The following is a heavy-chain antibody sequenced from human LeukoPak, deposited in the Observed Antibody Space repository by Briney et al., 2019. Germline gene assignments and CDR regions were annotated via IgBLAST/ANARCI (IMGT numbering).Heavy chain of an antibody. Sequence: GGSLRLSCAASGFTFSSYAMSWVRQAPGKGLEWVSAISGSGGSTYYADSVKGRFTISRDNSKNTLYLQMNSLRAKDTAVYYCAKVQAMVTYYFDYWGQGTLVTVSS. V-gene: IGHV3-23*01. J-gene: IGHJ4*02. CDR2: ISGSGGST. D-gene: IGHD5-18*01. CDR1: GFTFSSYA. CDR3: AKVQAMVTYYFDY.